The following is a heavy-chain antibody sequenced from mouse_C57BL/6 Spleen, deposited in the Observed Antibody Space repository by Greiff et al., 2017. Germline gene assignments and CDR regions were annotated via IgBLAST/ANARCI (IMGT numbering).Heavy chain of an antibody. V-gene: IGHV5-9-1*02. CDR3: TRGDSSGPAWFAY. CDR2: ISSGGDYI. Sequence: DVHLVESGAGLVKPGGSLKLSCAASGFTFSSYAMSWVRQTPEKRLEWVAYISSGGDYIYYADTVKGRFTISRDNARNTLYLQMSSLKSEDTAMYYCTRGDSSGPAWFAYWGQGTLVTVSA. CDR1: GFTFSSYA. J-gene: IGHJ3*01. D-gene: IGHD3-2*02.